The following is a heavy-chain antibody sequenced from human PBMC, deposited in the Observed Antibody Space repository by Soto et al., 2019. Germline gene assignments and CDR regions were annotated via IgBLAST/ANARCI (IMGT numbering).Heavy chain of an antibody. CDR1: GGSISSSSYY. V-gene: IGHV4-39*01. CDR2: IYYSGST. D-gene: IGHD1-26*01. Sequence: PSETLSLTCTVSGGSISSSSYYWGWIRQPPGKGPEWIGSIYYSGSTYYNPSLKSRVTISVDTSKNQFSLKLSSVTAADTAVYYCARSPIVGALHDAFDIWGQGTMVTVSS. CDR3: ARSPIVGALHDAFDI. J-gene: IGHJ3*02.